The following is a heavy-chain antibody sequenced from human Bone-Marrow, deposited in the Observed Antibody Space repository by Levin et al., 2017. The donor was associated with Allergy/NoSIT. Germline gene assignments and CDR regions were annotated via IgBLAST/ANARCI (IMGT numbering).Heavy chain of an antibody. V-gene: IGHV4-59*01. CDR3: ARSLRRENFDY. CDR2: ISYSGST. Sequence: ESLKISCTVSGDSLSSYYWSWIRQPPGKRLEWIAYISYSGSTNYNPSLQSRVTLSVDTSKNHFSLNLTSVTAADTAVYYCARSLRRENFDYWGQGILVTVSS. J-gene: IGHJ4*02. CDR1: GDSLSSYY. D-gene: IGHD5-24*01.